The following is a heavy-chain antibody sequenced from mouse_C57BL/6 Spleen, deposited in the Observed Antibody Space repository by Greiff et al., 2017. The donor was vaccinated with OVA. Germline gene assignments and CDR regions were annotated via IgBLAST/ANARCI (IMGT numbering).Heavy chain of an antibody. CDR3: ARPYYDWAMDY. J-gene: IGHJ4*01. CDR2: IYPGSGST. V-gene: IGHV1-55*01. D-gene: IGHD2-4*01. CDR1: GYTFTSYW. Sequence: QVQLQQSGAELAKPGASVKLSCKASGYTFTSYWITWVKQRPGQGLEWIGDIYPGSGSTNYNEKFKSKATLTVDTSSSTAYMQLSSLTSEDSAVYYCARPYYDWAMDYWGQGTSVTVSS.